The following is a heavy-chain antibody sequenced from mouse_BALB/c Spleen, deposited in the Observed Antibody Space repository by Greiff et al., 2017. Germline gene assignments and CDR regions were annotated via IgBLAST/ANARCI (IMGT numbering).Heavy chain of an antibody. V-gene: IGHV2-9*02. CDR3: ARDRYGNYWFAY. CDR1: GFSLTSYG. CDR2: IWAGGST. D-gene: IGHD2-1*01. Sequence: VMLVESGPGLVAPSQSLSITCTVSGFSLTSYGVHWVRQPPGKGLEWLGVIWAGGSTNYNSALMSRLSISKDNSKSQVFLKMNSLQTDDTAMYYCARDRYGNYWFAYWGQGTLVTVSA. J-gene: IGHJ3*01.